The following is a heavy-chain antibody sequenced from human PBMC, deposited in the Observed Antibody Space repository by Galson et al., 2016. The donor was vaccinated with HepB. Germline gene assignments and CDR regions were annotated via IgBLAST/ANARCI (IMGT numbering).Heavy chain of an antibody. CDR2: ISTYSNNP. V-gene: IGHV1-18*01. CDR1: GYIFTTYG. CDR3: ARSLGEFCGGDCLEPGFDY. J-gene: IGHJ4*02. D-gene: IGHD2-21*02. Sequence: SVKVSCKASGYIFTTYGISWVRQAPGRGLEWMGWISTYSNNPNYAQKLQGRVTMTTDTSANTAYMELRSLRSDDTAIYYCARSLGEFCGGDCLEPGFDYWGQGTLVTVSS.